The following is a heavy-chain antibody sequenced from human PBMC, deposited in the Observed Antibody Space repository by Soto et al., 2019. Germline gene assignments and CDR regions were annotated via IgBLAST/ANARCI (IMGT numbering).Heavy chain of an antibody. CDR2: INHSGST. V-gene: IGHV4-34*01. D-gene: IGHD3-3*01. J-gene: IGHJ6*02. CDR3: ARGAPYYDFWSGSIDYYGMDV. Sequence: CLTCAVCGGSFSGYYWSWIRQPPGKGLEWIGEINHSGSTNYNPSLKSRVTISVDTPKNQFSLKLSSVTAADTAVYYCARGAPYYDFWSGSIDYYGMDVRGQRTTVTVSS. CDR1: GGSFSGYY.